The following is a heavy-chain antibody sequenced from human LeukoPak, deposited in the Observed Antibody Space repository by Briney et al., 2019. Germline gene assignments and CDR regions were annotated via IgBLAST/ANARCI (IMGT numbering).Heavy chain of an antibody. CDR3: ARASGAYGPPFGY. CDR2: IWYDGSKR. J-gene: IGHJ4*02. Sequence: GGSLRLSCAASGFTFSDYGMHWVRQAPGKGLQWVAIIWYDGSKRDYADSVKGRFTISRDNNKNSVFLQMDSLRAEDTAVYFCARASGAYGPPFGYWGQGTLVTVSA. CDR1: GFTFSDYG. D-gene: IGHD3-16*01. V-gene: IGHV3-33*01.